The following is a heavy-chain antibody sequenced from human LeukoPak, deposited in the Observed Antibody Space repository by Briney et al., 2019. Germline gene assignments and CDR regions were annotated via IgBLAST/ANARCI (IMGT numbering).Heavy chain of an antibody. V-gene: IGHV4-30-2*01. CDR1: GGSISSGGYS. D-gene: IGHD4-11*01. Sequence: TASETLSLTCAVSGGSISSGGYSWSWIRQPPGKGLEWIGYIYHSGSTYYNPSLKSRVTISVDRSKNQFSLKLSSVTAADTAVYYCARVTTQKGWWFDPWGQGTLVTVSS. CDR2: IYHSGST. J-gene: IGHJ5*02. CDR3: ARVTTQKGWWFDP.